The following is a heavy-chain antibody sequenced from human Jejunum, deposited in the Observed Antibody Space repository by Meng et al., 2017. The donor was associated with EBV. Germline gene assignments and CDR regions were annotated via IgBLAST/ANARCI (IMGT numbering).Heavy chain of an antibody. V-gene: IGHV3-74*01. J-gene: IGHJ4*02. D-gene: IGHD1-14*01. CDR3: ARGNHGPDY. CDR2: INSDGSSI. CDR1: GFTFSNFL. Sequence: GGRVDPPGGSLGTSFAASGFTFSNFLMDRVRQVPGKGLVWVSRINSDGSSISYADSVTGRFTISRDNAKNTLYLQMNSLRAEDTAVYYCARGNHGPDYWGQGTLVTVSS.